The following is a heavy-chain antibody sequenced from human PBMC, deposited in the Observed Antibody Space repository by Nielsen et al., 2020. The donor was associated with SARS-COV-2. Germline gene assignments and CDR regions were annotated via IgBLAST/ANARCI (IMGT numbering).Heavy chain of an antibody. D-gene: IGHD3/OR15-3a*01. V-gene: IGHV3-74*01. Sequence: WLRQPPGKGLVWVARIASDGSSTSYADSVKGRLIISRDDTRNTLFLQMNTLRDEDTAVYYCTRGEPESFWTGRFPRRERHDAFDLWGRGTLVTVSS. J-gene: IGHJ3*01. CDR2: IASDGSST. CDR3: TRGEPESFWTGRFPRRERHDAFDL.